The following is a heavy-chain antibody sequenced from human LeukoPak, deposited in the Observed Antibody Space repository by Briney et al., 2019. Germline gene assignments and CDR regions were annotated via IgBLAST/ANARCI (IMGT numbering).Heavy chain of an antibody. D-gene: IGHD4-23*01. J-gene: IGHJ6*03. Sequence: GGSLRLSCAASGFTFSDYSMNWVRQAPGKGLDWVSYISSSGSTIYYADSLKGRFTISRDNAKNSLYLQMNSLRAEDTAVYYCARDGDTVLTRGYYYYMDVWGKGTTVTVSS. CDR1: GFTFSDYS. CDR3: ARDGDTVLTRGYYYYMDV. V-gene: IGHV3-48*01. CDR2: ISSSGSTI.